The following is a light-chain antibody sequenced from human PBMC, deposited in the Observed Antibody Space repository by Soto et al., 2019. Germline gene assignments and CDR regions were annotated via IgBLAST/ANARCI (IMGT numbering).Light chain of an antibody. J-gene: IGKJ4*01. Sequence: EIVLTQSPGTLSLSPGERATLSCRASQSVSSSYLAWYQQKPGQAPRLLIYGASTRATGIPDRFSGSGSGTDFTLAISTLEPEDFAVYYCRQYGRSLASAIGGGTKVDIK. CDR3: RQYGRSLASA. CDR2: GAS. CDR1: QSVSSSY. V-gene: IGKV3-20*01.